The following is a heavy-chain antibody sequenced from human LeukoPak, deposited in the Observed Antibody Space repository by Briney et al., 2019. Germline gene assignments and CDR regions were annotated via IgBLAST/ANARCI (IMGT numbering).Heavy chain of an antibody. Sequence: LSGGSLRLSCAASGFTFSSYSMNWVRQAPGKGLEWVSYISSSSSTIYYADSVKGRFTISRDNAKNSLYLQMNSLRAEDTAVYYCARDRVPLGWHYYYGMDVWGQGTTVTVSS. CDR3: ARDRVPLGWHYYYGMDV. V-gene: IGHV3-48*01. J-gene: IGHJ6*02. CDR2: ISSSSSTI. CDR1: GFTFSSYS. D-gene: IGHD6-19*01.